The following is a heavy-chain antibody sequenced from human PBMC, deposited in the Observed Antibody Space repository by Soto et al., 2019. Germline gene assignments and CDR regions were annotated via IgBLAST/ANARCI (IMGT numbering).Heavy chain of an antibody. V-gene: IGHV4-4*02. Sequence: QMQLQESGPGLVKPSETLSLTCAVSSASISSEQWWSWVRQPPGKGLEWIGEIHHSGNTNSNPSLKRRVTMSVDKSKNQFSLNLNSLTDADTAVYYCARSFGWYAIDQWSQGTLVTVSS. D-gene: IGHD6-19*01. J-gene: IGHJ4*02. CDR1: SASISSEQW. CDR2: IHHSGNT. CDR3: ARSFGWYAIDQ.